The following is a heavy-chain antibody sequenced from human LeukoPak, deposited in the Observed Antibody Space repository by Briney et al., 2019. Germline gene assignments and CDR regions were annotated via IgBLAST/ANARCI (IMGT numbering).Heavy chain of an antibody. CDR2: IYYSGST. V-gene: IGHV4-31*03. D-gene: IGHD4-11*01. CDR3: ARTDYSNYEPFDY. Sequence: ASETLSLTCTVSGGSISSGGYYWSWIRQHPGKGLEWIGYIYYSGSTYYNPSLKSRVTISVDTSKNQFSLKLSSVTAADTAVYYCARTDYSNYEPFDYWGQGTLVTVSS. J-gene: IGHJ4*02. CDR1: GGSISSGGYY.